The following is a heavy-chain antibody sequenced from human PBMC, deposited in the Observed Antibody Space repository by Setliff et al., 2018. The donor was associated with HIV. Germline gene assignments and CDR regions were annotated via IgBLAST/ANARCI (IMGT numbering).Heavy chain of an antibody. J-gene: IGHJ4*02. Sequence: SETLSLTCTVSGGSISSYYWSWIRQPPGKGLEWVGYIHTSGSTYYNPSLKTRVTISVDGSKNQFSLKLKSVTAADTAVYYCARWHPPYGFWEEDYWGQGILVTVSS. V-gene: IGHV4-4*08. CDR1: GGSISSYY. CDR2: IHTSGST. D-gene: IGHD3-10*01. CDR3: ARWHPPYGFWEEDY.